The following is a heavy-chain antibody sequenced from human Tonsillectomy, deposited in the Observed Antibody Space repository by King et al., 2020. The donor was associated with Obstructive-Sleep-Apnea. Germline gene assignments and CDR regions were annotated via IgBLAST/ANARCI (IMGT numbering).Heavy chain of an antibody. CDR2: IIPTFDTA. V-gene: IGHV1-69*06. J-gene: IGHJ4*02. CDR1: GGSFSSHA. CDR3: ARGTTTISPLEY. D-gene: IGHD4-11*01. Sequence: QLVQSGAEVKKPGSSVKVSCKASGGSFSSHAISWVRQAPGQGLEWMGGIIPTFDTANYAQKFQGRVTITADKSTSTAYMELSSLRSEDTAVYYCARGTTTISPLEYWGQGTPVTVSS.